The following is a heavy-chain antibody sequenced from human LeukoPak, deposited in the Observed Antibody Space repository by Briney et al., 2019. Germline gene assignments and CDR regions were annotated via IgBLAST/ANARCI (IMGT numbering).Heavy chain of an antibody. CDR1: GGTFSSYA. V-gene: IGHV1-69*13. D-gene: IGHD2-15*01. Sequence: GASVKVSCKASGGTFSSYAISWVRQAPGQGLEWMGGIIPIFGTANYAQKFQGRVTITADESTSTAYMELSSLRSEDTAVYYCARSGRYCSGGSCYAFLLGLSYYFDYWGQGTLVTVSS. CDR2: IIPIFGTA. CDR3: ARSGRYCSGGSCYAFLLGLSYYFDY. J-gene: IGHJ4*02.